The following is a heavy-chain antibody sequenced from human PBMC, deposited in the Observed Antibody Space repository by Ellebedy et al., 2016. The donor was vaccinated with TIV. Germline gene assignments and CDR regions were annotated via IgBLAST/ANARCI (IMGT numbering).Heavy chain of an antibody. CDR1: GFTFTSYT. J-gene: IGHJ4*02. CDR2: ISSNSSYI. V-gene: IGHV3-21*01. CDR3: ARSLTWTVGTITYYDY. Sequence: GESLKISCAASGFTFTSYTMNWVRQAPGKGLEWVSSISSNSSYIFYSDSVKGRFTVSRDNAKNSLYLQMNSLRAEDTAVYYCARSLTWTVGTITYYDYWGQGTLVTVSS. D-gene: IGHD1-26*01.